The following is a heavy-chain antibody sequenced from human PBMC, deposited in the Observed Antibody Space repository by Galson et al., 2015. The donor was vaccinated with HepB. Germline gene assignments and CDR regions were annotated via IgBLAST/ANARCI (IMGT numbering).Heavy chain of an antibody. CDR1: GGSISSSTYY. J-gene: IGHJ5*02. V-gene: IGHV4-39*01. Sequence: ETLSLTCSVSGGSISSSTYYYGWIRQPPGKGLEWIGTIYYSGSTYYNPSLKSRVTISVDTSKNQFSLKLSSVTAADTAVYYCARQVYCSNTSCYKIDLWGQGTPVTVSS. CDR2: IYYSGST. D-gene: IGHD2-2*02. CDR3: ARQVYCSNTSCYKIDL.